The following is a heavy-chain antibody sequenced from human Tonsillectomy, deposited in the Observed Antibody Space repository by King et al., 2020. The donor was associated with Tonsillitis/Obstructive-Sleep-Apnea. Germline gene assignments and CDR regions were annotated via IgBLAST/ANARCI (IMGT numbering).Heavy chain of an antibody. CDR1: GGTFSSYV. V-gene: IGHV1-69*01. CDR2: IIPIFRTA. Sequence: QLVQSGADVKKPGSSVKVSCKASGGTFSSYVISWVRQAPGQGLEWMGGIIPIFRTANYAQKFQGRVTITADDSTSTAYMELSSLRSEDTAVYYCALCPEGDYYYYMDVWGKGTTVTVSS. J-gene: IGHJ6*03. CDR3: ALCPEGDYYYYMDV. D-gene: IGHD3-16*01.